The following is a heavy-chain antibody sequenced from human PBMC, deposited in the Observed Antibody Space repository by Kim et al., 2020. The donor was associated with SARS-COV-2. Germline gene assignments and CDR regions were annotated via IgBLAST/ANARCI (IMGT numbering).Heavy chain of an antibody. CDR3: ARGDRPAVDY. CDR2: ST. J-gene: IGHJ4*02. V-gene: IGHV1-46*01. Sequence: STSYAQKFQARVTMTRDTATSTVSMGLSSLRSEDTAVYYCARGDRPAVDYGGQGTLVTVSS.